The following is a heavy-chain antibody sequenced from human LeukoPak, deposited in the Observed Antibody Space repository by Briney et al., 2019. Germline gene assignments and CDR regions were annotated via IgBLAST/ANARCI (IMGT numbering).Heavy chain of an antibody. D-gene: IGHD6-13*01. CDR1: GFTFSSYA. CDR3: AKTGTPWYYFDY. J-gene: IGHJ4*02. CDR2: ISGSGGST. V-gene: IGHV3-23*01. Sequence: PGGSLRLSCAVSGFTFSSYAMSWVRQAPGKGLEWVSAISGSGGSTYYADSVKGRFTISRDNSKNTLYLQMNSLRAKDTAVYYCAKTGTPWYYFDYWGQGTLVTVSS.